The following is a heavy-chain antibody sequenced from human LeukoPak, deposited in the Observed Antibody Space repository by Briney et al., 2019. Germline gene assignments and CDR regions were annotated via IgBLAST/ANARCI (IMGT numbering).Heavy chain of an antibody. V-gene: IGHV7-4-1*02. CDR2: INTITGNP. CDR3: ARALPGCGNTRCYGIDY. Sequence: GASVKVSCKASGYTFTGYYMHWVRQAPGQGLEWMGWINTITGNPTYGQGFTGRFVFSLDTSVSTAYLQISSLKVEDTAVYYCARALPGCGNTRCYGIDYWGQGTLVSVSS. D-gene: IGHD2-2*01. CDR1: GYTFTGYY. J-gene: IGHJ4*02.